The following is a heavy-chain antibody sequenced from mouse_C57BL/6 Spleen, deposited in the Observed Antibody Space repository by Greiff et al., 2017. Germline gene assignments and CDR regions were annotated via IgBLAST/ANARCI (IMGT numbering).Heavy chain of an antibody. Sequence: VQLQESGAELVRPGTSVKVSCKASGYAFTNYLIEWVKQRPGQGLEWIGVISPGSGGTNYNEKFKGKATLTADKSSSPAYMHLSSLTSEDSAVYFCARSANWDRAYWGQGTLVTVSA. V-gene: IGHV1-54*01. D-gene: IGHD4-1*01. CDR1: GYAFTNYL. J-gene: IGHJ3*01. CDR3: ARSANWDRAY. CDR2: ISPGSGGT.